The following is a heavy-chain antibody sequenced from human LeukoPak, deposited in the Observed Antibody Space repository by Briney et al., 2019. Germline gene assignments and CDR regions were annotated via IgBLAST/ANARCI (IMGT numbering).Heavy chain of an antibody. V-gene: IGHV3-23*01. Sequence: GGSLRLSCAASGFTFSSYAMRWVRQVPGKGLEWVSAISGSGGSTYYADSVKGRFTISRDNSIDTVYLQMNSLRAEDTAIYYCTKGQRANSGYFYFDYWGQGTLVTVSS. CDR3: TKGQRANSGYFYFDY. D-gene: IGHD3-22*01. CDR1: GFTFSSYA. CDR2: ISGSGGST. J-gene: IGHJ4*02.